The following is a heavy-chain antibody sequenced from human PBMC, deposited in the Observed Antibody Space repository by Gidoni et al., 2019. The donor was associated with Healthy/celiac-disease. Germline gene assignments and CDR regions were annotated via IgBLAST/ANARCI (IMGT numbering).Heavy chain of an antibody. V-gene: IGHV4-61*01. CDR3: ARARGGVAASWFDP. CDR2: IYYSGST. D-gene: IGHD2-15*01. Sequence: QVQLQESGPGLVKPSETLSLTCTVSGGSVSSGSYYWSWIRQPPGKGLEWIGYIYYSGSTNYNPSLKSRVTISVDTSKNQFSLKLSSVTAADTAVYYCARARGGVAASWFDPWGQGTLVTVSS. CDR1: GGSVSSGSYY. J-gene: IGHJ5*02.